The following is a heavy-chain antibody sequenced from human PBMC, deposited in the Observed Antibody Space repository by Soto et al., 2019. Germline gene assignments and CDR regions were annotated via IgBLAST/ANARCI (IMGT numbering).Heavy chain of an antibody. V-gene: IGHV4-39*01. CDR3: ARHLGVRGVIITMAGGMDV. J-gene: IGHJ6*02. Sequence: SETLSLTCTVSGGSISSSSYYWGWIRQPPGKGLEWIGSIYYSGSTYYNPSLKSRVTISVDTSKNQFSLKLSSVTAADTAVYYCARHLGVRGVIITMAGGMDVWGQGTTVTVSS. D-gene: IGHD3-10*01. CDR2: IYYSGST. CDR1: GGSISSSSYY.